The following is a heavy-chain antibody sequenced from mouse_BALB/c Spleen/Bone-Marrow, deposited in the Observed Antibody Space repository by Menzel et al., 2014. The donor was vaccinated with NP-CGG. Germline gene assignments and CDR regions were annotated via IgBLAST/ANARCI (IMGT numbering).Heavy chain of an antibody. Sequence: EVKVVESGGGLVQPGGSLKLPCVASGFTFSSYGMSWVRRTPDKRLELVATINNNGGSTYYPDSVKGQFTISRDNAKNTLYLQMSSLKSEDTAMYYCARVYGWYFDVWGAGTTVTVSS. CDR3: ARVYGWYFDV. V-gene: IGHV5-6-3*01. CDR1: GFTFSSYG. J-gene: IGHJ1*01. CDR2: INNNGGST. D-gene: IGHD1-1*01.